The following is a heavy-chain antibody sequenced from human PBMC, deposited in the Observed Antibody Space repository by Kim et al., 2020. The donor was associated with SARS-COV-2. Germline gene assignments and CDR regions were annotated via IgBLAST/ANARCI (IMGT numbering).Heavy chain of an antibody. Sequence: GGSLRLSCAASGFTFSSYSMNWVRQAPGKGLEWVSSISSSSSFIYYADSVKGRFTISRDNAKNSLYLQMNSLRAEDTAVYYCARSRNPAPSNWFDPWGQGTLVTVSS. D-gene: IGHD2-2*01. J-gene: IGHJ5*02. V-gene: IGHV3-21*01. CDR2: ISSSSSFI. CDR3: ARSRNPAPSNWFDP. CDR1: GFTFSSYS.